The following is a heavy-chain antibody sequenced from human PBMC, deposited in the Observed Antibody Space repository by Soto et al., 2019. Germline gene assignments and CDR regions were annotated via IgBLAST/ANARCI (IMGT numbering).Heavy chain of an antibody. J-gene: IGHJ5*02. CDR1: GFTFSSYG. Sequence: GGSLRLSCAASGFTFSSYGMHWVRQAPGKGLEWVAVIWYDGSNKYYADSVKGRFTISRDNSKNTLYLQMNSLRAEDTAVYYCARERTRYCGGDCYPSWFDPWGQGTLVTVSS. CDR3: ARERTRYCGGDCYPSWFDP. V-gene: IGHV3-33*01. D-gene: IGHD2-21*02. CDR2: IWYDGSNK.